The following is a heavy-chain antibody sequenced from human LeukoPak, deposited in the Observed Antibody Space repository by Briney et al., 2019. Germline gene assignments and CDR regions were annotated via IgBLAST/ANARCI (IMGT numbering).Heavy chain of an antibody. J-gene: IGHJ4*02. Sequence: SETLSLTCPVSGGSISSGGYYWSWIRQHPGKGLEWIGYIYYSGSTYYNPSLKSRVTISVDTSKNQFSLKLSSVTAADTAVYYCARVAYYYDSSGYHYYFDYWGQGTLVTVSS. CDR2: IYYSGST. CDR3: ARVAYYYDSSGYHYYFDY. D-gene: IGHD3-22*01. V-gene: IGHV4-31*03. CDR1: GGSISSGGYY.